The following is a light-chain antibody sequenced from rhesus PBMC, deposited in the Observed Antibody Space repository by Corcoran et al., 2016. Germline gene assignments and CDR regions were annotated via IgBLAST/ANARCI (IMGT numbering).Light chain of an antibody. Sequence: EIVMTQSPATLSLSPGERATLSCRASQSVKSNLAWYQQTPGQAPRLLIFKASNRATGIPDRFSGRGSGTDFTLTISNLEPEDVGVYFCQQDYIWPLTFGGGTKVELK. CDR2: KAS. CDR1: QSVKSN. CDR3: QQDYIWPLT. V-gene: IGKV3-35*01. J-gene: IGKJ4*01.